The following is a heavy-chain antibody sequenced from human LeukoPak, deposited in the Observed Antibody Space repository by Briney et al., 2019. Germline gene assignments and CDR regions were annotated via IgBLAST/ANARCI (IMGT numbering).Heavy chain of an antibody. CDR3: AKDHTLWSGAYYFDY. D-gene: IGHD3/OR15-3a*01. Sequence: PGASLRLSCAASGFTFSMYAMSWVRRAPGKGLEWVSGIGDSGGKTYYADSVKGRFTISRDNSKNTLYLQMNSLRAEDTATYYCAKDHTLWSGAYYFDYWGQGALVTVSS. J-gene: IGHJ4*02. CDR1: GFTFSMYA. CDR2: IGDSGGKT. V-gene: IGHV3-23*01.